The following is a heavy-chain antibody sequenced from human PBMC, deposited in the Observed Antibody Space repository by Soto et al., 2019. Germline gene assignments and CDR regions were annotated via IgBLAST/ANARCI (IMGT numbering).Heavy chain of an antibody. CDR2: ISGSGGST. V-gene: IGHV3-23*01. J-gene: IGHJ5*02. Sequence: GLPLRLSYAASEFNFSNYAMSWVRQAPGKGLEWVSAISGSGGSTYYADSVKGRFTISRDNSKNTLYLQMNSLRAEDTAVYYCEKTLHSSGWSNWFDPWGEGTLVTVSS. CDR1: EFNFSNYA. CDR3: EKTLHSSGWSNWFDP. D-gene: IGHD6-19*01.